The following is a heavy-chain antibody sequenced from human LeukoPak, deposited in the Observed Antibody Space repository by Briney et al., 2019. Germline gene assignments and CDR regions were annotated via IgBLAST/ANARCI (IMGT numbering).Heavy chain of an antibody. CDR2: INHSGST. CDR1: GGSFSGYY. V-gene: IGHV4-34*01. CDR3: ARGLYYDILTGYPQLNWFDP. J-gene: IGHJ5*02. Sequence: SETLSLTCAVYGGSFSGYYWSWIRQPPGKGLGWIGEINHSGSTNYNPSLKSRVTISVDTSKNQFSLKLSSVTAADTAVYYCARGLYYDILTGYPQLNWFDPWGQGTLVTVSS. D-gene: IGHD3-9*01.